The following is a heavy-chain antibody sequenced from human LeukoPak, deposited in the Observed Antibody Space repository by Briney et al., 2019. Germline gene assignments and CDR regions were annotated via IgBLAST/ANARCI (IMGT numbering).Heavy chain of an antibody. CDR2: LKSKTNGGTT. J-gene: IGHJ3*02. V-gene: IGHV3-15*01. Sequence: GGSLRLSCAASGLSFSNAWMNWVRQAPGTGLEWVGLLKSKTNGGTTHYAAPVEGRFTISRDDSKNLLYLQMNSLKTEDTAVYYCLREPRGAFVIWGQGTLVTVSS. D-gene: IGHD1-14*01. CDR3: LREPRGAFVI. CDR1: GLSFSNAW.